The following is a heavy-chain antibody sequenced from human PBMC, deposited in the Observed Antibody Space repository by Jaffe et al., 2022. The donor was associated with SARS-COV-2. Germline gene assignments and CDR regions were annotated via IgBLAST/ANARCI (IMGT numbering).Heavy chain of an antibody. Sequence: EVQLVESGGGLVQPGGSLRLSCAASGFTFSSYSMNWVRQAPGKGLEWVSYISSSSSTIYYADSVKGRFTISRDNAKNSLYLQMNSLRDEDTAVYYCAVRDSTNGDHPYYYYGMDVWGQGTTVTVSS. V-gene: IGHV3-48*02. D-gene: IGHD7-27*01. CDR1: GFTFSSYS. CDR2: ISSSSSTI. J-gene: IGHJ6*02. CDR3: AVRDSTNGDHPYYYYGMDV.